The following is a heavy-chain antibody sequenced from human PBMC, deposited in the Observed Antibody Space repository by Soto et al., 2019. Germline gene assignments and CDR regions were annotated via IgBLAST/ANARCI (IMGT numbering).Heavy chain of an antibody. V-gene: IGHV3-48*01. J-gene: IGHJ6*03. CDR3: ARGLPEVRLRVLEWYHYYYYMDV. Sequence: GFLILSCAASGFTFSSYSINWVLQAPGKGLEWVSYISSSSSTIYYADSVKGRFTISRDNAKNSLYLQMNSLRAEDTAVYYCARGLPEVRLRVLEWYHYYYYMDVWGKGTTFTVSS. D-gene: IGHD3-3*01. CDR2: ISSSSSTI. CDR1: GFTFSSYS.